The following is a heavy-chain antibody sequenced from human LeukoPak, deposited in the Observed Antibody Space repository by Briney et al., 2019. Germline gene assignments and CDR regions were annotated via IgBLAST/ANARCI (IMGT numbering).Heavy chain of an antibody. J-gene: IGHJ6*02. D-gene: IGHD3-10*01. CDR1: GFTFSSYA. CDR2: ISYDGSNK. CDR3: ARDWAYYGSGSYYSYYYYYGMDV. V-gene: IGHV3-30*04. Sequence: PGRSLRLSCAASGFTFSSYAMHWVCQAPGKGLEWVAVISYDGSNKYYADSVKGRFTISRDNSKNTLYLQMNSLRAEDTAVYYCARDWAYYGSGSYYSYYYYYGMDVWGQGTTVTVSS.